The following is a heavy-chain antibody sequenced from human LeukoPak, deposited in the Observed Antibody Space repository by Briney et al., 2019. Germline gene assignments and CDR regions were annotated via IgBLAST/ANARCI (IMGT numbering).Heavy chain of an antibody. CDR1: GGSFSGYY. D-gene: IGHD3-3*01. Sequence: PSETLSLTCAVYGGSFSGYYWSWIRQPPGKGLEWIGEINHSGSTNYNPSLKSRVTISVDTSKNQFSLKLSSVTAADTAVYYCARQYYDFWSGQYYFGYWGQGTLVTVSS. V-gene: IGHV4-34*01. CDR3: ARQYYDFWSGQYYFGY. CDR2: INHSGST. J-gene: IGHJ4*02.